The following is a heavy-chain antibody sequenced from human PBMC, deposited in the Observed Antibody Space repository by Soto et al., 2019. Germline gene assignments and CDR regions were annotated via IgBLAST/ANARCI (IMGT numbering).Heavy chain of an antibody. CDR2: IWYDGSNK. V-gene: IGHV3-33*01. CDR1: GFTFSSYG. CDR3: ARDSASRSVYYYYGMDV. Sequence: GGSLRLSCAASGFTFSSYGMHWVRQAPGKGLEWVAVIWYDGSNKYYADSVKGRFTISRDNSKNTLYLQMNSLRAEDTAVYYCARDSASRSVYYYYGMDVWGQGTTVTVSS. D-gene: IGHD3-3*01. J-gene: IGHJ6*02.